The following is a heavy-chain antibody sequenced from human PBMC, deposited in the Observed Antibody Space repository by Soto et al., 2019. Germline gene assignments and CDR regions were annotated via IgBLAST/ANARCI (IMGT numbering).Heavy chain of an antibody. J-gene: IGHJ4*02. CDR3: AKAGKGDNSGWLRFRVDDN. CDR1: GFTFSNHA. V-gene: IGHV3-23*01. CDR2: ISGSGDST. Sequence: EVQLLESGGGLVQPRGSLRLSCAASGFTFSNHAMSWVRQAPGKGLEWVSGISGSGDSTFYADSVQGRFTISRDNYKNTLYLQMNSLRAEDTAVYYCAKAGKGDNSGWLRFRVDDNWGQGTLVTVSS. D-gene: IGHD6-19*01.